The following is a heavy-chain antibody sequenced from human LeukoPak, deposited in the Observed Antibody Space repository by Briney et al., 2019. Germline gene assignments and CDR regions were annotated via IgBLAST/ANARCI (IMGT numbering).Heavy chain of an antibody. CDR3: ARGKGVRYFDWFADAFDI. V-gene: IGHV3-9*01. J-gene: IGHJ3*02. CDR1: GFTFDDYA. CDR2: ISWNSGSI. Sequence: GGSLRLSCAASGFTFDDYAMHWVRQAPGKGLEWVSGISWNSGSIGYADSVKGRFTISRDNAKNSLYLQMNSLRAEDTAVYYCARGKGVRYFDWFADAFDIWGQGTMVTVSS. D-gene: IGHD3-9*01.